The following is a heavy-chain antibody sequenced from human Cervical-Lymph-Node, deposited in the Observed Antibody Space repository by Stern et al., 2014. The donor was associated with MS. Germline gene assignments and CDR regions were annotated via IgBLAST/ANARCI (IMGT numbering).Heavy chain of an antibody. V-gene: IGHV3-21*01. CDR2: ISSSSSYI. CDR3: ARDWEYSSDWIASNSGFFDY. CDR1: GVTFSSSS. D-gene: IGHD6-19*01. Sequence: EVHLVESGGGLVKPGGSLRLSCAASGVTFSSSSMNWVRQAPGKGLAWVSCISSSSSYIYYADSVNGRFTISRDNAKNSLYLQMNSLRAEDTAVYYCARDWEYSSDWIASNSGFFDYWGQGTLVTVSS. J-gene: IGHJ4*02.